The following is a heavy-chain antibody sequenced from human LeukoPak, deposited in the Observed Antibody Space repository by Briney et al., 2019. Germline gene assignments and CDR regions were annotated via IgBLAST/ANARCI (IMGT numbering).Heavy chain of an antibody. CDR3: ARGRGGNSRVWCYFDY. V-gene: IGHV4-31*03. Sequence: PSQTLSLTCTVSGGSISSGGYYWSWIRQHPGKGLEWIGYIYYSGSTYYNPSLKSRVTISVDTSKNQFSLKLSSVTAADTAVYYCARGRGGNSRVWCYFDYWGQGTLVTVSS. D-gene: IGHD4-23*01. J-gene: IGHJ4*02. CDR1: GGSISSGGYY. CDR2: IYYSGST.